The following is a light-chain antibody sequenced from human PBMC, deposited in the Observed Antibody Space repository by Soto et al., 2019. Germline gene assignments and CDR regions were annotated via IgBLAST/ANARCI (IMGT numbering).Light chain of an antibody. V-gene: IGLV2-18*01. CDR1: SSDVGSYNR. J-gene: IGLJ1*01. CDR2: EVN. Sequence: QSALTQPPSVSVSPGQSVTISCTGTSSDVGSYNRLSWYQQPPGTAPKLIMYEVNTRPPGVPDRFSGSKSGSTASLTISGLQAEDEADYYCSLYISGSTYVFGTGTKVTVL. CDR3: SLYISGSTYV.